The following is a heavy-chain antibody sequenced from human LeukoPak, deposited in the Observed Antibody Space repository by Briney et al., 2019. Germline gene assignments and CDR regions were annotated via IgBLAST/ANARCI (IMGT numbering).Heavy chain of an antibody. CDR1: GFTFDDYA. CDR3: TKAGRQLDSNIDY. J-gene: IGHJ4*02. V-gene: IGHV3-9*01. CDR2: ISWNSGSI. D-gene: IGHD6-6*01. Sequence: GGSLRLSCAASGFTFDDYAMHWVRQAPGKGLEWVSGISWNSGSIGYADSVKGRFTIPRDNAKNSLYLQMNSLRAEDTALYYCTKAGRQLDSNIDYWGQGALVNVSS.